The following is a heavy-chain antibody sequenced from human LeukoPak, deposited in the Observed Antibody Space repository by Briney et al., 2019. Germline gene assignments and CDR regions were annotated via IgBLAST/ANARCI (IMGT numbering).Heavy chain of an antibody. J-gene: IGHJ4*02. V-gene: IGHV5-51*01. CDR1: GYSFTSYW. Sequence: GESLKISCKGSGYSFTSYWIGWVRQMPGKGLEWMGIIYPGDSDTRYSPSFQGQVTISADKSISTAYLQWSSLKASDTAMYYCARQPHKILYWWIEEYYFDYWGQGTLVTVSS. D-gene: IGHD2-8*02. CDR3: ARQPHKILYWWIEEYYFDY. CDR2: IYPGDSDT.